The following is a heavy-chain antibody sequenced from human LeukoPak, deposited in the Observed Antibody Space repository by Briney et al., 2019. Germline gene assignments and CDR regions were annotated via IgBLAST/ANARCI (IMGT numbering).Heavy chain of an antibody. CDR2: IYYRGNT. CDR1: GGSISNYY. V-gene: IGHV4-59*12. D-gene: IGHD3-9*01. CDR3: ARVESFDWLPLRGAFDI. Sequence: PSETLSLTCSVSGGSISNYYWSWIRQPPGKGLEWIGYIYYRGNTIYNPSLKSRVTISVDTSKNQFSLKLSSVTAADTAVYYCARVESFDWLPLRGAFDIWGQGTMVTVSS. J-gene: IGHJ3*02.